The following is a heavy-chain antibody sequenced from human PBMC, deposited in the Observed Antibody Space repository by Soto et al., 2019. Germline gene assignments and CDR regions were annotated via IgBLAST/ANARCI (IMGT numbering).Heavy chain of an antibody. CDR2: FDPEDGET. J-gene: IGHJ4*02. Sequence: ASVKVACEVCGYTLTELSMHWVRQAPGKGLEWMGGFDPEDGETIYAQKFQGRVTMTEDTSTDTAYMELSSLRSEDTAVYYCATLAARGPFDYWGQGTLVTVSS. V-gene: IGHV1-24*01. D-gene: IGHD6-6*01. CDR1: GYTLTELS. CDR3: ATLAARGPFDY.